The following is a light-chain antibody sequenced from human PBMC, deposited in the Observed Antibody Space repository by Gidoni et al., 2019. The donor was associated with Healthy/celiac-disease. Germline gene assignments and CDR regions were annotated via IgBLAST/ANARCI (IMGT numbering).Light chain of an antibody. CDR2: EVS. V-gene: IGLV2-14*01. J-gene: IGLJ2*01. Sequence: QSALTQPASVSGPPGQSIPIACTGTSSDVDAYNYVSWYQQHPGKAPKLMIYEVSNRPSGVSNRFSGSKSGNTASLTISGLQAEDEADYYCSSYTSSSTLVVFGGGTKLTVL. CDR1: SSDVDAYNY. CDR3: SSYTSSSTLVV.